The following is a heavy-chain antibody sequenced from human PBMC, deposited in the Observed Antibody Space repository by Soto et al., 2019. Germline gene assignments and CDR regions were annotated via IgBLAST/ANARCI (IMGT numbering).Heavy chain of an antibody. CDR2: ISAYNGNT. J-gene: IGHJ4*02. V-gene: IGHV1-18*04. Sequence: QVQLVQSGAEVKKPGASVKVSCKASGYTFTSYGISWVRQAPGQGLEWMGWISAYNGNTNYAQKLQGRVTMTTDTSTSTAYMELRSLRSDDTAVYYCARGLGYDSSGYYLLWYFDYWGQGTLVTVSS. CDR1: GYTFTSYG. D-gene: IGHD3-22*01. CDR3: ARGLGYDSSGYYLLWYFDY.